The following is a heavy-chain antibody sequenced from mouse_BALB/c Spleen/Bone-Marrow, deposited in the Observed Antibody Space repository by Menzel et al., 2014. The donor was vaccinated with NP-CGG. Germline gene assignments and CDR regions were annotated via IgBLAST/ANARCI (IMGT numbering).Heavy chain of an antibody. CDR1: GFTFSAFY. J-gene: IGHJ2*01. CDR3: PRGELETGSFDY. V-gene: IGHV7-1*02. D-gene: IGHD4-1*01. Sequence: EVKLQQSGGCLVQPGGSLRLSCATSGFTFSAFYMEWVRQPQGKRLEWIAASRNKVYDYTIEYSASVKGRFIVSRDTSQSILYLHINALRAEYTAVYYCPRGELETGSFDYWGQGTTLTGSS. CDR2: SRNKVYDYTI.